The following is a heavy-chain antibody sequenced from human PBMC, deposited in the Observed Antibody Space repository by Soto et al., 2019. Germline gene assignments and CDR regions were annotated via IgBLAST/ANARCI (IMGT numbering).Heavy chain of an antibody. V-gene: IGHV3-21*06. CDR2: ISGTSSHI. D-gene: IGHD2-21*01. J-gene: IGHJ6*03. CDR3: ARDPLFAGYYYYLDV. CDR1: GFIFSNYK. Sequence: EVQLVESGGGLVKPGGSLTLSCATSGFIFSNYKMNWVRQAPGKGLEWVSSISGTSSHIYYADSVKGRFTISRDNAENSLYLQMNSLRAEDTAVYYCARDPLFAGYYYYLDVWGKGTTVIVSS.